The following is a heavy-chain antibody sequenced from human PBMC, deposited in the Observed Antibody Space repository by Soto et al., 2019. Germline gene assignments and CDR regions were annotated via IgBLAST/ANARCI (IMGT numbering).Heavy chain of an antibody. Sequence: GGSLRLSCAASGFTFSSYAMHWVRQAPGKGLEWVAVISYDGSNKYYADSVKGRFTISRDNSKNTLYLQMNSLRAEDTAVYYCAAALSGSYYPYYYYGMDVWGQGTTVTVSS. D-gene: IGHD1-26*01. J-gene: IGHJ6*02. V-gene: IGHV3-30-3*01. CDR3: AAALSGSYYPYYYYGMDV. CDR2: ISYDGSNK. CDR1: GFTFSSYA.